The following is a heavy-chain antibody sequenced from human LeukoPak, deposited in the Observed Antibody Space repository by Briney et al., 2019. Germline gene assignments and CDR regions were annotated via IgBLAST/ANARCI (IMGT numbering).Heavy chain of an antibody. CDR1: RYTFTGYY. CDR2: INPNSGGT. CDR3: ARDSGRFGEEYYYYYYYMDV. D-gene: IGHD3-10*01. J-gene: IGHJ6*03. V-gene: IGHV1-2*06. Sequence: ASVKVSYKASRYTFTGYYMHWVRQAPGQGLEWMKRINPNSGGTNNEQKFQCRVTMPRDTSISTAYMELSRLRSDDTAVYYCARDSGRFGEEYYYYYYYMDVWGKGTTVTVSS.